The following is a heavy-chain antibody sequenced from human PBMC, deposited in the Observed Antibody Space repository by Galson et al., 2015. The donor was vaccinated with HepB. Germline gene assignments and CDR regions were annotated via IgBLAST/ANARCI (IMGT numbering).Heavy chain of an antibody. CDR3: ARDSIAVAGRGSGFDY. CDR1: GFTFSSYG. CDR2: IWYDGSNK. D-gene: IGHD6-19*01. J-gene: IGHJ4*02. Sequence: SLRLSCAASGFTFSSYGMHWVRQAPGKGLEWVAVIWYDGSNKYYADSVKGRFTISRDNPKNTLYLQMNSLRAEDTAVYYCARDSIAVAGRGSGFDYWGQGTLVTVSS. V-gene: IGHV3-33*08.